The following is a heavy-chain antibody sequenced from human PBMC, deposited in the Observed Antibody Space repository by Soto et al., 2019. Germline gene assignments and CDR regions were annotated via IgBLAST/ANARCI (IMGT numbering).Heavy chain of an antibody. D-gene: IGHD2-2*01. J-gene: IGHJ4*02. V-gene: IGHV3-73*01. Sequence: GGSLRLSCAASGFTFSGSAMHWVRQASGKGLEWVGRIRSNAYSYATAYAESVKGRFTISRDDSKNTAYLQMNSLKTEDTAVYYCTRWIPTAPSFDCWGQGTLVTVSS. CDR3: TRWIPTAPSFDC. CDR1: GFTFSGSA. CDR2: IRSNAYSYAT.